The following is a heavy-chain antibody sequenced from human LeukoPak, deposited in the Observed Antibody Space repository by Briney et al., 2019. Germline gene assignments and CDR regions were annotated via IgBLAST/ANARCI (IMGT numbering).Heavy chain of an antibody. J-gene: IGHJ4*02. CDR2: IIPIFGTA. V-gene: IGHV1-69*13. Sequence: SVKVSCKASGGTFSSYAISWVRQAPGQGLEWMGGIIPIFGTANYAQKFQGRVTITADESTSTAYMELSCLRSEDTAVYYCARAGVRYSSGWYYFDYWGQGPLVTVSS. CDR3: ARAGVRYSSGWYYFDY. D-gene: IGHD6-19*01. CDR1: GGTFSSYA.